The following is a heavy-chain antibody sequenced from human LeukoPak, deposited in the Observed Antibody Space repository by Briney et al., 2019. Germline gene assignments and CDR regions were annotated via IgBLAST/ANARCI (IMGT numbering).Heavy chain of an antibody. CDR1: GYTFTGYY. CDR3: AREGDERGATTGFDY. J-gene: IGHJ4*02. CDR2: INPNSGGT. D-gene: IGHD1-26*01. Sequence: ASVKVSCKASGYTFTGYYMHWVRQAPGQGLEWMGWINPNSGGTNYAQKFQGRVTMTRDTSISTAYMELSRLRSDDTAVYYCAREGDERGATTGFDYWGQGTLVTVSS. V-gene: IGHV1-2*02.